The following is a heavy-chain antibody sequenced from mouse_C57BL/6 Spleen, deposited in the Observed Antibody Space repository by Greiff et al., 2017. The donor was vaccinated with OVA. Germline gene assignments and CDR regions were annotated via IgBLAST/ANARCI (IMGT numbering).Heavy chain of an antibody. CDR1: GYTFTDYE. Sequence: VKLVESGAELVRPGASVTLSCKASGYTFTDYEMHWVKQTPVHGLEWIGAIDPETGGTAYNQKFKGKAILTADKSSSTAYMELRSLTSEDSAVYYCTRSYYDYDGYWGQGTTLTVSS. D-gene: IGHD2-4*01. J-gene: IGHJ2*01. CDR3: TRSYYDYDGY. V-gene: IGHV1-15*01. CDR2: IDPETGGT.